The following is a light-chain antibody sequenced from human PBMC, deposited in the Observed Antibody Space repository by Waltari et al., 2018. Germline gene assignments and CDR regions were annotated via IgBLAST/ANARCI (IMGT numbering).Light chain of an antibody. Sequence: QSALTQPASVSGSPGQSIPISCIRVSNDDGSCSLVSWYQHHPDKAPKLLIYDDIKRPSGVSDRFSGSRSGNTASLTISGLQAEDEADYFCSSYAGDRTWVFGGGTKLSVL. J-gene: IGLJ3*02. CDR1: SNDDGSCSL. CDR2: DDI. V-gene: IGLV2-23*01. CDR3: SSYAGDRTWV.